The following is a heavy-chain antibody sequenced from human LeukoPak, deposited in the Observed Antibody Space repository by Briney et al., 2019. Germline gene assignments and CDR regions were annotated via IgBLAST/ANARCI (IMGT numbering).Heavy chain of an antibody. Sequence: PGGSQRLSCAASGFPFDTFGMHWVRQPPGKGLEWVAVIWSGGNNENYADSVRGRFTISRDNSKNTLFLQMNSLRAEDTAVYYCVRGPGTGIFDLWGQGTTVTVS. D-gene: IGHD6-13*01. J-gene: IGHJ3*01. V-gene: IGHV3-33*01. CDR2: IWSGGNNE. CDR3: VRGPGTGIFDL. CDR1: GFPFDTFG.